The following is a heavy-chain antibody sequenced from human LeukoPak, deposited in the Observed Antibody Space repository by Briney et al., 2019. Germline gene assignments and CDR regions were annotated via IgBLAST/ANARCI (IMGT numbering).Heavy chain of an antibody. CDR2: VLDSERT. CDR3: ATLKRGSIYGCFDF. J-gene: IGHJ4*02. D-gene: IGHD5-18*01. V-gene: IGHV4-59*11. CDR1: GVSTTTHY. Sequence: SETLSLTCNVSGVSTTTHYWSRIRQPPGKGLEWIGYVLDSERTKDNPSLKSRATLSADTSKNQFSLRLTSVTAADSAVYYCATLKRGSIYGCFDFWGQGVLVTVSS.